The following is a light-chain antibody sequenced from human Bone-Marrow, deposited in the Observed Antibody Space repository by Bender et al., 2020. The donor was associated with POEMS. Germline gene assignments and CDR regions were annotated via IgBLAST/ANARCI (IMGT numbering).Light chain of an antibody. CDR1: AGAVTSDHL. V-gene: IGLV7-43*01. CDR2: NTN. CDR3: LLYFDAVQSWV. Sequence: QTVVTQEPSLTVSPGGAVTLTCATSAGAVTSDHLPAWFQQKPGQAPRPLIYNTNYRQPKTPARFAGSLFGGKAALTLSGVQPEDEADYYCLLYFDAVQSWVFGGGTKLTVL. J-gene: IGLJ3*02.